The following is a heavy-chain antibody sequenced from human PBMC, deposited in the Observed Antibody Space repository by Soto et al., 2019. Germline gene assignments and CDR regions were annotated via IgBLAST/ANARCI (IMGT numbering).Heavy chain of an antibody. J-gene: IGHJ4*02. Sequence: QVQLMQSGAEVKKPGASVKVSCKTSGYTFTADYIYWVRQAPGQGLEWMGGINPNTGDTIYAQTFQGRVNKNRDTSISTAHMGLARVGSDDTAVFFCARVPIGGGAPYYFDYWGQGTLVTVSS. CDR2: INPNTGDT. CDR3: ARVPIGGGAPYYFDY. CDR1: GYTFTADY. D-gene: IGHD3-10*01. V-gene: IGHV1-2*02.